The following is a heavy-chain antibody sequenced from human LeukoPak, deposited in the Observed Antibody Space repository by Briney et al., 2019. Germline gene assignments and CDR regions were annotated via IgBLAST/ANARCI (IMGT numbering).Heavy chain of an antibody. J-gene: IGHJ4*02. Sequence: SETLSLTCTVSGGSISSYYWSWTRQPPGKGLEWIGYIYYSGSTNYNPSLKSRVTVSVDTSKNQFSLKLSSVTAADTAVYYCARSGSGYNFDYWGQGTLVTVSS. CDR1: GGSISSYY. CDR2: IYYSGST. CDR3: ARSGSGYNFDY. V-gene: IGHV4-59*08. D-gene: IGHD3-22*01.